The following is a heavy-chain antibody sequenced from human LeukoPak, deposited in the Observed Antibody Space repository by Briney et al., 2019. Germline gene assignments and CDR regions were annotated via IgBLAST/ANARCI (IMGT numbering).Heavy chain of an antibody. CDR2: INPNSGGT. CDR3: ARGLRGGNGAFDI. Sequence: ASVKVSCKVSGYTFTGYYMHWVRQAPGQGLEWMGWINPNSGGTNYAQKFQGRVTMTRDTSISTAYMELSRLRSDDTAVYYCARGLRGGNGAFDIWGQGTMVTASS. CDR1: GYTFTGYY. V-gene: IGHV1-2*02. D-gene: IGHD4-23*01. J-gene: IGHJ3*02.